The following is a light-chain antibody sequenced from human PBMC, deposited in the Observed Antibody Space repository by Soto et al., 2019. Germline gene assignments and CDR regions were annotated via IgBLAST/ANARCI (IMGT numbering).Light chain of an antibody. Sequence: DLQMTQSPSSLSASVGDSVTITCRTSQTISSYLNWYQQKPGRAPKILIYAASSLQSGVPSRFSGSGSGSDFTLTISSLQPEDFATYYCQQSYSTPYTFGQGTKLEIK. CDR3: QQSYSTPYT. CDR2: AAS. V-gene: IGKV1-39*01. J-gene: IGKJ2*01. CDR1: QTISSY.